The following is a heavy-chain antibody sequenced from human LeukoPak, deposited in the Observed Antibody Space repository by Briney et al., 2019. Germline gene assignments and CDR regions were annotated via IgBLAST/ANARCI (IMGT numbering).Heavy chain of an antibody. CDR1: GGSISSGDYY. Sequence: NPSETLSLTCTVSGGSISSGDYYWSWIRQPPGKGLEWIGYIYYSGSTYYNPSLKSRVTISVDTSKNQFSLKLSSVTAADTAVYYCARESPVYYYYDSSGYYDYWGQGTLVTVSS. CDR3: ARESPVYYYYDSSGYYDY. V-gene: IGHV4-30-4*01. J-gene: IGHJ4*02. CDR2: IYYSGST. D-gene: IGHD3-22*01.